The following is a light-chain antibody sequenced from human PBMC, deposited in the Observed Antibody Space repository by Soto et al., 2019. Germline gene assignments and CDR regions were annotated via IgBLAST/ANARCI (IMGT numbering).Light chain of an antibody. CDR3: QQYSVWPLVT. J-gene: IGKJ4*01. V-gene: IGKV3-15*01. Sequence: EIVMTQSPATLSVSPGERATLSCRASQSVCTYLAWYQQKPGQTPRLLIFGASTRATGIPARFSGSGSGSEFTLTISSLQSEDFAVYYCQQYSVWPLVTFGGGTKVEIK. CDR2: GAS. CDR1: QSVCTY.